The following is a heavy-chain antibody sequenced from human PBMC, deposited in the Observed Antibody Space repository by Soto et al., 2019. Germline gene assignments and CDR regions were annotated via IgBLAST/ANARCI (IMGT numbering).Heavy chain of an antibody. J-gene: IGHJ5*02. Sequence: SSETLSLTCSVSVSSVAGGSYYWDWVRQPPGKGLEWIGYIPSRGRPFYNPSLASRGTISADTSKNQLSLQLTSVTAADTAVYYCARDTYSGYDFGLWGQGTLVTVSS. CDR1: VSSVAGGSYY. V-gene: IGHV4-30-4*01. CDR3: ARDTYSGYDFGL. D-gene: IGHD5-12*01. CDR2: IPSRGRP.